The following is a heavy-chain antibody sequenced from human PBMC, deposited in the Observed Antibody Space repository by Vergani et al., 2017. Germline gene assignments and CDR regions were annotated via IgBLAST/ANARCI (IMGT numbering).Heavy chain of an antibody. J-gene: IGHJ4*02. CDR3: ARDSAGLDY. D-gene: IGHD6-13*01. Sequence: QVQLVESGGGVVQPGRSLRLSCAASGFTLSSYGMHWVRQAPGKGLEWVAVIWYDGSNKYYADSVKGRFTISRDNSKNTLYLQMNSLRAEDTAVYYCARDSAGLDYWGQGTLVTVSS. V-gene: IGHV3-33*01. CDR2: IWYDGSNK. CDR1: GFTLSSYG.